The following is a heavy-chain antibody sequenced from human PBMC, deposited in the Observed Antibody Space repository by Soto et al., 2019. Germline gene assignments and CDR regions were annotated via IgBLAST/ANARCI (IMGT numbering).Heavy chain of an antibody. J-gene: IGHJ4*02. V-gene: IGHV4-34*01. D-gene: IGHD3-22*01. CDR3: ARAPTYYYDSSGYYYDY. CDR1: GGSFSGYY. CDR2: INHSGST. Sequence: SEPLSLTCSVYGGSFSGYYWSWIRQPPGKGLEWIGEINHSGSTNYNPSLKSRVTISVDTSKNQFSLKLSSVTAADTAVYYCARAPTYYYDSSGYYYDYWRQGNLVTVSS.